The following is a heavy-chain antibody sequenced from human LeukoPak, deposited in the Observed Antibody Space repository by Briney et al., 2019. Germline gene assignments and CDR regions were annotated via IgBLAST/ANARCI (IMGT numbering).Heavy chain of an antibody. V-gene: IGHV4-39*01. CDR1: GGSISSSSYY. CDR2: IYYSGST. J-gene: IGHJ4*02. Sequence: PSETLSLTCTVSGGSISSSSYYGGWIRQPPGKGLVWIGSIYYSGSTYYNPSLKSRVTISVDTSKNQFSLKLGSVTAADTAVYYSARLRGENSSWYVLRGRESDVGFDYWGQGTLVTVSS. D-gene: IGHD6-13*01. CDR3: ARLRGENSSWYVLRGRESDVGFDY.